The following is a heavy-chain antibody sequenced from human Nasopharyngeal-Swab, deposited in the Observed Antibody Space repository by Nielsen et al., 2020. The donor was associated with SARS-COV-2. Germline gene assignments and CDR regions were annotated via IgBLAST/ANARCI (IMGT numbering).Heavy chain of an antibody. CDR1: GDSIAYSTFY. CDR2: IYYNGNT. Sequence: GSRRLSCTVSGDSIAYSTFYWGWIRQPPGKGLEWIGNIYYNGNTYQNPSLKSRLTISVDKSKNQFSLQLSSVTAADTAVYYCVRSSSWYYFDYWAQGAQVTVSS. V-gene: IGHV4-39*01. J-gene: IGHJ4*02. CDR3: VRSSSWYYFDY. D-gene: IGHD6-13*01.